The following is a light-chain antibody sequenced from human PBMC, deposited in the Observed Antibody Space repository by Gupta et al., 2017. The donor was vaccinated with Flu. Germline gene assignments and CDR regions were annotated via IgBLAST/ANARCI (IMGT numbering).Light chain of an antibody. Sequence: VTISSTGTSSYVGGYNYVSWYQQHPGTAPKLMIYEDSKRPSGVPDRFSGSKSGTSASLNITGLQAEDEADYYCRSCEGSHSCGVFGGGTKLTVL. CDR1: SSYVGGYNY. V-gene: IGLV2-8*01. J-gene: IGLJ2*01. CDR3: RSCEGSHSCGV. CDR2: EDS.